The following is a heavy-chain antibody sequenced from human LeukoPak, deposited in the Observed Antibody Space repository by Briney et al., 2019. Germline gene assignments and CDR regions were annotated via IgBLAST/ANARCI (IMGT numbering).Heavy chain of an antibody. J-gene: IGHJ4*02. CDR2: IYTSGST. V-gene: IGHV4-61*02. Sequence: SQTQSLTCTVSGGSISSGSYYWSWIRQPAGKGLEWIGRIYTSGSTNYNPSLKSRVTISVDTSKNQFSLKLSSVTAADTAVYYCARALSWGYSSFDYWGQGTLVTVSS. D-gene: IGHD3-16*01. CDR1: GGSISSGSYY. CDR3: ARALSWGYSSFDY.